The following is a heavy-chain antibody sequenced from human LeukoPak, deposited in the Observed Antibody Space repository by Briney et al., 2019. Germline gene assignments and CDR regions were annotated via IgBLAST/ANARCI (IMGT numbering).Heavy chain of an antibody. V-gene: IGHV3-30*03. CDR3: ARGEGPLWHFDY. D-gene: IGHD1-26*01. J-gene: IGHJ4*02. Sequence: GGSLRLSCAASGFTFSSYGMHWVRQAPGKGLEWVAVISYDGSNKYYADSVKGRFTISRDNSKNTLYLQMNSLRAEDTAVYYCARGEGPLWHFDYWGQGTLVTVSS. CDR2: ISYDGSNK. CDR1: GFTFSSYG.